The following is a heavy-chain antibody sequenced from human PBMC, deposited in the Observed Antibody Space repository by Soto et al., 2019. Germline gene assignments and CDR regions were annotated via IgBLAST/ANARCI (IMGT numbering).Heavy chain of an antibody. D-gene: IGHD3-16*01. CDR3: ATGVNYRPILG. V-gene: IGHV3-66*01. J-gene: IGHJ4*02. Sequence: GGSLRLSCAASGFAVSSSYMTWVRQAPGRGLEWVSVIYIGGDTYYADSVKGRFIISRDNSENTLYLHMNSLRDEDTAVYYCATGVNYRPILGWGQGTLVTVSS. CDR2: IYIGGDT. CDR1: GFAVSSSY.